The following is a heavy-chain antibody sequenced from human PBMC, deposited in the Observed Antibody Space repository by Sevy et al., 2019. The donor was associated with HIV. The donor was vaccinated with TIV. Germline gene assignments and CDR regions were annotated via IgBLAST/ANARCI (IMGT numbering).Heavy chain of an antibody. D-gene: IGHD3-10*01. J-gene: IGHJ4*02. V-gene: IGHV3-33*01. CDR3: ASGSYYYASRTENFDY. CDR2: IWYDGSSK. Sequence: GGSLRLSCAASGFTFSSYGMHWVRQAPGKGLEWVALIWYDGSSKYNADSVKGRFTISRDNSKNTLYLQMNSLRAEDTAVYYCASGSYYYASRTENFDYRGQGTLVTVSS. CDR1: GFTFSSYG.